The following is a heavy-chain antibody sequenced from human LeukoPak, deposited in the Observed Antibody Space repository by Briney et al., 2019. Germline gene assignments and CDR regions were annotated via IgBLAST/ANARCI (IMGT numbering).Heavy chain of an antibody. D-gene: IGHD3-16*02. J-gene: IGHJ6*02. CDR1: GFTFSSYG. Sequence: GGSLRLSCAASGFTFSSYGMHWVRQAPGQGLEWVAVISYDGSNKYYADSVKGRFTISRDNSKNTLYLQMNSLRAEDTAVYYCAKASVYVYYGMDVWGQGTTVTVSS. CDR2: ISYDGSNK. V-gene: IGHV3-30*18. CDR3: AKASVYVYYGMDV.